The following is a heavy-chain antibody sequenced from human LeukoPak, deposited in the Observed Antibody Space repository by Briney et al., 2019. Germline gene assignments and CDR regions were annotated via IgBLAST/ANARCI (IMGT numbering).Heavy chain of an antibody. CDR2: ISGNGANT. V-gene: IGHV3-23*01. J-gene: IGHJ4*02. Sequence: GGSLRLSCAASGYTFSNYAMSWVRQAPGRGLEWVSGISGNGANTYHADSVKGRFTISRDNSKNTLYVQMHSLRAEDTAVYYCATEKGDSPDYWGQGTLVTVSS. D-gene: IGHD2-21*01. CDR1: GYTFSNYA. CDR3: ATEKGDSPDY.